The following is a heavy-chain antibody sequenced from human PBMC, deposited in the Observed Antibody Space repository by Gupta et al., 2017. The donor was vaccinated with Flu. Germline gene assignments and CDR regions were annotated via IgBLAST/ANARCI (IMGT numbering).Heavy chain of an antibody. Sequence: EVQLLESGGGLVQAGGSLRLSCAASGFTFSHYAMHWFRQAPGKGLEWGSAISVSGGRTYYADSVKGRFTISRDNSKNTVYLQMNSLRAEATVVYYCAKGSFSSVTYGLDVWGQGTTVTVSS. CDR2: ISVSGGRT. V-gene: IGHV3-23*01. CDR1: GFTFSHYA. D-gene: IGHD2/OR15-2a*01. J-gene: IGHJ6*02. CDR3: AKGSFSSVTYGLDV.